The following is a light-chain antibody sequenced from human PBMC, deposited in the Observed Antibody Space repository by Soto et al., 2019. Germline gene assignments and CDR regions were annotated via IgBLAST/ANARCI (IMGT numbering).Light chain of an antibody. CDR2: YDR. V-gene: IGLV3-21*04. CDR3: RVWASGSEFFEVV. Sequence: SYELTQPPSVSVAPGKTSRIACGGNNLGSKSVHWYQQKPGQAPVLGINYDRDRPSGIHERFSGSNSGNTATLTISRVEDGDEADYYCRVWASGSEFFEVVVGGGTK. CDR1: NLGSKS. J-gene: IGLJ2*01.